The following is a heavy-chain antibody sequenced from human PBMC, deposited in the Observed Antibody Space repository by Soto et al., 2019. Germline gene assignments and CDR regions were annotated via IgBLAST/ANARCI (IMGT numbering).Heavy chain of an antibody. J-gene: IGHJ4*02. CDR3: ARACEHLYFDY. CDR2: IHYSGST. CDR1: GGSVSTTSSY. Sequence: PSETLSLTCTVCGGSVSTTSSYWSWIRQPPGKGLEWIGYIHYSGSTNYNPSLKSRVTISVDTSKNQFSLKLSSVTAADTAVYYCARACEHLYFDYWGQGTRVTVS. V-gene: IGHV4-61*01.